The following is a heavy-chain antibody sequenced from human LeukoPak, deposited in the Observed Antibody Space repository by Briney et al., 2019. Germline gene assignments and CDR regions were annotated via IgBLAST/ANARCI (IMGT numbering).Heavy chain of an antibody. CDR2: IHYSGST. CDR3: SRAGTGFNISGAY. J-gene: IGHJ4*02. D-gene: IGHD1-14*01. CDR1: GASNSSHY. V-gene: IGHV4-59*11. Sequence: SETLSITSSASGASNSSHYWGWIRQPPGKGLEWIGYIHYSGSTNCNPSLKSRVTISLDTSKNQFSLKLTSVTAADTAVYYCSRAGTGFNISGAYWGQGTLVTVSS.